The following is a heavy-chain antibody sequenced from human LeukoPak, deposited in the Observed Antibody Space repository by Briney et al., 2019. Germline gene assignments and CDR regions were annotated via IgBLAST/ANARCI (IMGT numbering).Heavy chain of an antibody. V-gene: IGHV3-21*01. CDR3: ARENPYVS. J-gene: IGHJ5*02. CDR2: ISSSSSYI. CDR1: GFTFSSYS. D-gene: IGHD1-14*01. Sequence: GGSLRLSCAASGFTFSSYSMNWVRQAPGKGLEWVSSISSSSSYIYYADSVKGRFAISRDNAKNSLYLEMSSLRVEDTGVYYCARENPYVSWGQGTLVTVSS.